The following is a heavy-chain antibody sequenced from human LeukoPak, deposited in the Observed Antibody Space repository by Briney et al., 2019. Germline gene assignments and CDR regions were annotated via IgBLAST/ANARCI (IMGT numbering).Heavy chain of an antibody. D-gene: IGHD6-25*01. CDR2: IYYSGGT. J-gene: IGHJ4*02. V-gene: IGHV4-59*01. CDR1: GGSISSYY. CDR3: ARVIRRLTDNFDY. Sequence: SSGTPCLTCTVSGGSISSYYWSWIRQPPGKGLEWIGYIYYSGGTNYNPSLKSRVTISVDTSKNQFSLKLSSVTAADTAVYYCARVIRRLTDNFDYCGQGALVTVSP.